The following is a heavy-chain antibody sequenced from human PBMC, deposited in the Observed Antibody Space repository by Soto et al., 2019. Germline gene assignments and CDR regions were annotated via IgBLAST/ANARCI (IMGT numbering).Heavy chain of an antibody. Sequence: GASVKVSCKASGGTFSSYAISWVRQAPGQGLELMGGIIPIFGTANYAQKFQGRVTITADESTSTAYMELSSLRSEDTAVYYCARNRRQAGTRVVAADIDYWGQGTLVTVYS. CDR1: GGTFSSYA. CDR3: ARNRRQAGTRVVAADIDY. D-gene: IGHD2-15*01. V-gene: IGHV1-69*13. J-gene: IGHJ4*02. CDR2: IIPIFGTA.